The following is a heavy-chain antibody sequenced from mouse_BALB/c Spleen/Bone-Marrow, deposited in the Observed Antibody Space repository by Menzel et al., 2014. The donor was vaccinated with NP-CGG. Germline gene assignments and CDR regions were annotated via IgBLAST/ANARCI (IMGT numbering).Heavy chain of an antibody. D-gene: IGHD2-4*01. CDR2: IDPANGNT. V-gene: IGHV14-3*02. CDR1: GFNIKDTY. CDR3: ARGYYDYVYAMDY. Sequence: VQLQQPGAELVKPGASVKLSCTASGFNIKDTYMHWVKQRPEQGLEWIGRIDPANGNTKYDPKFQGKATITADTSSNPAYRQLSSLTSEDTAVYYCARGYYDYVYAMDYWGQGTSVTVSS. J-gene: IGHJ4*01.